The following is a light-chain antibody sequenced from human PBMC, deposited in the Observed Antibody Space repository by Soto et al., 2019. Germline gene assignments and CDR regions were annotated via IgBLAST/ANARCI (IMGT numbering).Light chain of an antibody. V-gene: IGKV3-20*01. J-gene: IGKJ4*01. CDR1: HSVSSSY. CDR2: STS. CDR3: QQYGSSRLT. Sequence: QSPGTLSLFPGERATLSCRASHSVSSSYLAWYQQKPGQPPRLVIYSTSNRATGIPDRFSGSGSGTDFTLTISRLEPEDFAVYYCQQYGSSRLTFGGGTKVDIK.